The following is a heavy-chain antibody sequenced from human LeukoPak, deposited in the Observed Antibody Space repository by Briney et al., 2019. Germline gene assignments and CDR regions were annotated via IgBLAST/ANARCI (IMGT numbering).Heavy chain of an antibody. V-gene: IGHV4-39*07. J-gene: IGHJ4*02. CDR2: VYYTGSP. CDR3: ARELEGRGYVDY. Sequence: SETLSLTCTVSGDSISNTYYYWGWIRQPPGKGLEWIASVYYTGSPYYNPSLKSRVTISLDTSKNQFSLKLSSVTAADTAVYYCARELEGRGYVDYWGQGTLVTVSS. CDR1: GDSISNTYYY. D-gene: IGHD1-1*01.